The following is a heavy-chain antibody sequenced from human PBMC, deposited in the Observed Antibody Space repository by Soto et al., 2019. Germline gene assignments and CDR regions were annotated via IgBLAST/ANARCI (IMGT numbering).Heavy chain of an antibody. V-gene: IGHV1-69*12. CDR3: ASSIVVLAMDV. D-gene: IGHD2-2*01. CDR2: IIPVFGTA. J-gene: IGHJ6*02. Sequence: QVQLVQSGAEVKQPGSSVKVSCKASGGTFSSYAISWVRQAPGQGLEWMGAIIPVFGTATYAQMLQGRVMITADESTSTAYMELSSLRSEDTAVYYYASSIVVLAMDVWGQGTTVTVSS. CDR1: GGTFSSYA.